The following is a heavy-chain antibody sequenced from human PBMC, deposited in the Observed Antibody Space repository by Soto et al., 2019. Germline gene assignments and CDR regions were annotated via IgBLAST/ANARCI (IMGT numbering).Heavy chain of an antibody. Sequence: PSETLSLTCTVSGGSISSSSYYWGWIRQPPGKGLEWIGSIYYSGSTYYNPSLKSRVTISVDTSKNQFSLKLSSVTAADTAVYYCARQSRSSGRGAFDIWGQGTMVTVSS. V-gene: IGHV4-39*01. CDR2: IYYSGST. CDR1: GGSISSSSYY. J-gene: IGHJ3*02. CDR3: ARQSRSSGRGAFDI. D-gene: IGHD3-10*01.